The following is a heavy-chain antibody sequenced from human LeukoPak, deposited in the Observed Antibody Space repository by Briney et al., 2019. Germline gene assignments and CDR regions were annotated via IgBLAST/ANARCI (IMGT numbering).Heavy chain of an antibody. V-gene: IGHV3-23*01. CDR3: ARVFKSIAVAGIRGLNY. D-gene: IGHD6-19*01. J-gene: IGHJ4*02. CDR2: ISGSGGST. Sequence: GGTLRLSCAASGFTFSSYGMSWVRQAPGKGLEWVSAISGSGGSTYYADSVKGRSTVSRDNSMNTLYLQMNSLRAEDTAVYYCARVFKSIAVAGIRGLNYWGQGTLVTVSS. CDR1: GFTFSSYG.